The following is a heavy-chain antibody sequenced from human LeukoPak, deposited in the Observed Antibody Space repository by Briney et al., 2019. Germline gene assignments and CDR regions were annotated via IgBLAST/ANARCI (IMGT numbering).Heavy chain of an antibody. CDR3: ARHVCYYDSSDYYYYFYYMDV. J-gene: IGHJ6*03. V-gene: IGHV4-39*01. CDR1: GGSISSSSYY. CDR2: IYYSGSI. Sequence: SETLSLTCTVSGGSISSSSYYWGWIRQPPGKGLEWIGSIYYSGSIYYNPSLKCRVTISVDTSKNQFSLKLSSVTAADTAVYYCARHVCYYDSSDYYYYFYYMDVWGKGTTVTVSS. D-gene: IGHD3-22*01.